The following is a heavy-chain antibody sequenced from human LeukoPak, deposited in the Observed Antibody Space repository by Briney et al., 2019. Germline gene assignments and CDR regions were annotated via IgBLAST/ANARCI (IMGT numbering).Heavy chain of an antibody. Sequence: ASVKVSCKASGGTLSSYAISWVRQAPGQGLEWMGGLIPIFGTANYAQKFQGRVTITADESTSTAYMELSSPRSEDTAVYYCARVAAVITFVSWFDPWGQGALVTVSS. CDR1: GGTLSSYA. J-gene: IGHJ5*02. D-gene: IGHD2-15*01. CDR3: ARVAAVITFVSWFDP. V-gene: IGHV1-69*01. CDR2: LIPIFGTA.